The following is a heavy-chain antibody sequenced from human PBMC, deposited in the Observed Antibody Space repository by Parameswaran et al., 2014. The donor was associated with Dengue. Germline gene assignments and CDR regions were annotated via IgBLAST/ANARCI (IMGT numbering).Heavy chain of an antibody. J-gene: IGHJ4*02. Sequence: GESLKISCAASGFTFSSYDMHWVRQATGKGLEWVSAIGTAGDTYYPGSVKGRFTISRENAKNSLYLQMNSLRAGDTAVYYCARGLGYCSGGSCYIDYWGQGTLVTVSS. CDR1: GFTFSSYD. CDR2: IGTAGDT. CDR3: ARGLGYCSGGSCYIDY. V-gene: IGHV3-13*01. D-gene: IGHD2-15*01.